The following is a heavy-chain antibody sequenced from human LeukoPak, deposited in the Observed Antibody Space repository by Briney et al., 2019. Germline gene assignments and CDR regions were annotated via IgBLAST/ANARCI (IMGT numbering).Heavy chain of an antibody. J-gene: IGHJ6*02. CDR2: IYTSGST. CDR3: AREACSSSPPDYYYYYGMDV. V-gene: IGHV4-4*07. D-gene: IGHD6-13*01. CDR1: GGSISSYY. Sequence: SETLSLTCTVSGGSISSYYWSWIRQPAGKGLEWIGRIYTSGSTNYNPSLKSRVTMSVDTSKNQFSLKLSSVTAADTAVYYCAREACSSSPPDYYYYYGMDVWGQGTTVTVSS.